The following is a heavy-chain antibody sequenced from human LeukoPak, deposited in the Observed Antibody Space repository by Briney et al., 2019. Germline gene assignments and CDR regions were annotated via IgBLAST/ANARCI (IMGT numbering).Heavy chain of an antibody. J-gene: IGHJ4*02. Sequence: GGSLRLSCAASGFTVSSNYMSWVRQAPGKGLEWVSVIYSGGSTYYADSVKGRFTISRDNSKNTLYLQMNSLRAEDTAVYYCAKDRLVGAAEPPGYWGQGTLVTVSS. CDR3: AKDRLVGAAEPPGY. V-gene: IGHV3-66*01. D-gene: IGHD1-26*01. CDR2: IYSGGST. CDR1: GFTVSSNY.